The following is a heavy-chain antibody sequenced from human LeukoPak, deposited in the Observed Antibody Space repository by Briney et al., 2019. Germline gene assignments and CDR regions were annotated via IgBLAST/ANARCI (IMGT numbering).Heavy chain of an antibody. CDR3: AIRYGSGSSYFDY. J-gene: IGHJ4*02. CDR1: GGTFSSYT. V-gene: IGHV1-69*02. Sequence: SVKVSCKASGGTFSSYTISWVRQAPGQGLEWMGRIIPILGIANYAQKFQGRVTVTADKSTSTAYMELSSLRSEDTAVYYCAIRYGSGSSYFDYWGQGTLVTVSS. CDR2: IIPILGIA. D-gene: IGHD3-10*01.